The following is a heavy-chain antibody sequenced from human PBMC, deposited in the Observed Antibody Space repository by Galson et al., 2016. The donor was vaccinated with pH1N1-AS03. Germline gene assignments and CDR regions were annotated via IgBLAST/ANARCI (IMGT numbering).Heavy chain of an antibody. CDR3: ARASYFGSGSRAFDY. CDR1: GITFSSSS. J-gene: IGHJ4*02. CDR2: ISSGGNAI. V-gene: IGHV3-21*06. D-gene: IGHD3-10*01. Sequence: SLRLSCAVSGITFSSSSMNWVRQAPGKGPEWVASISSGGNAIYYADKLKGRFAVSRDNANNLLFLQMNSLRAEDTAVYYCARASYFGSGSRAFDYWGQGTLVTVSS.